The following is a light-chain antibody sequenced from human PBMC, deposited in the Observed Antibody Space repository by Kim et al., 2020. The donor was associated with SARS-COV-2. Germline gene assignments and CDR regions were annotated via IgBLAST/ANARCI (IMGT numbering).Light chain of an antibody. CDR2: SNN. Sequence: GQRVTISCSGRSSNIGSKTVNWYRQRPGTAPKLLIYSNNQRASGGPERCSGSKSGTSASLAISGLRSEDEADYYCAAWDDSLNGVVFGGGTKRTV. CDR3: AAWDDSLNGVV. V-gene: IGLV1-44*01. J-gene: IGLJ2*01. CDR1: SSNIGSKT.